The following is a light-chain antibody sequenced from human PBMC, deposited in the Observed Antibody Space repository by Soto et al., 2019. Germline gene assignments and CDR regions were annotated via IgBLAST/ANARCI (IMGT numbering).Light chain of an antibody. CDR1: SSDVGGYNY. Sequence: QSVLTQPASVSGSPGQSITISCTGTSSDVGGYNYVSWYQHHPGKAPKLMIYDVSNRPSGVSNRFSGSKSGNTASLTISGLQPEDEADYYCSSYTTSNTRQIVSGTGTRSPS. V-gene: IGLV2-14*03. CDR3: SSYTTSNTRQIV. CDR2: DVS. J-gene: IGLJ1*01.